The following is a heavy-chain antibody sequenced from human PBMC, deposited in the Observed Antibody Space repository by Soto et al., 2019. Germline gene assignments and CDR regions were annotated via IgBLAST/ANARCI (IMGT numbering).Heavy chain of an antibody. Sequence: SETLSLTCAVYGGSFSGYYWSWIRQPPGKGLEWIGEINHSGSTNYNPSLKSRVTISVDTSKNQFSLKLSSVTAADTAVYYCARDRRIAARPVPFDPWGQGTLVTVS. J-gene: IGHJ5*02. CDR3: ARDRRIAARPVPFDP. D-gene: IGHD6-6*01. V-gene: IGHV4-34*01. CDR1: GGSFSGYY. CDR2: INHSGST.